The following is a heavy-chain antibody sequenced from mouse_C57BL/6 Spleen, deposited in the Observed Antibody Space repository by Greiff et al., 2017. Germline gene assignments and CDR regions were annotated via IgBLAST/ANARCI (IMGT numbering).Heavy chain of an antibody. V-gene: IGHV2-5*01. CDR1: GFSLTSYG. CDR2: IWRGGST. Sequence: VKLMESGPGLVQPSQSLSITCTVSGFSLTSYGVHWVRQSPGKGLEWLGVIWRGGSTDYNAAFMSRLSITKDNSKSQVFFKMNSLQADDTAIYYCAKNTDYDGAWFAYWGQGTLVTVSA. CDR3: AKNTDYDGAWFAY. D-gene: IGHD2-4*01. J-gene: IGHJ3*01.